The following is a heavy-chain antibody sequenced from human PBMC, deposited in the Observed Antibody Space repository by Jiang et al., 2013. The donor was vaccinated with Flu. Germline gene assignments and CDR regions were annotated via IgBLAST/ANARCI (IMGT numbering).Heavy chain of an antibody. J-gene: IGHJ6*03. CDR1: GYTFTDYY. D-gene: IGHD2-2*01. CDR2: VDPEDGET. Sequence: TVKISCKVSGYTFTDYYMHWVQQAPGKGLEWMGLVDPEDGETIYAEKFQGRVTITADTSTDTAYMELSSLRSEDTAVYYCATDLLFAPAADYYYYYMDVWGKGTTVTVSS. V-gene: IGHV1-69-2*01. CDR3: ATDLLFAPAADYYYYYMDV.